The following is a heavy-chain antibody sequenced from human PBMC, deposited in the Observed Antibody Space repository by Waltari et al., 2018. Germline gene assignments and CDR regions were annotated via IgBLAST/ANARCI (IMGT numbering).Heavy chain of an antibody. CDR1: GGPISDYY. J-gene: IGHJ4*02. Sequence: QVQLQESGPGLVKPSETLSLNCAVSGGPISDYYWRWVRLPPGKALEWIGYVSFSGNTKYNPSLKSRVSISVDTTKNQFSLRLTSLTAVDTAVYYCARDRLGYLDYWGQGTPVTVSS. D-gene: IGHD3-16*01. CDR3: ARDRLGYLDY. CDR2: VSFSGNT. V-gene: IGHV4-59*01.